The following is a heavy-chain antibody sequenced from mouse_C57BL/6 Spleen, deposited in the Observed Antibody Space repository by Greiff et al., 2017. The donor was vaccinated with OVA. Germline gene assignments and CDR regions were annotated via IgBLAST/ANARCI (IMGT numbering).Heavy chain of an antibody. CDR2: IDPSASYT. J-gene: IGHJ3*01. V-gene: IGHV1-50*01. CDR3: GLLRGTWFAY. Sequence: QVQLQQPGAELVKPGASVKLSCKASGYTFTSYWMQWVKQRPGQGLEWIGEIDPSASYTNYNQKFKGKATLTVDTSSSTAYMQLSSLTSEDSAVYYCGLLRGTWFAYRGQGTLVTVSA. CDR1: GYTFTSYW. D-gene: IGHD1-1*01.